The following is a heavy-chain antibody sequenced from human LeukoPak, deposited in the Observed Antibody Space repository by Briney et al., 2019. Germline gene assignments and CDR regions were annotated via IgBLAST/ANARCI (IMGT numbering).Heavy chain of an antibody. J-gene: IGHJ6*02. CDR3: ARDRIAISQWFGDLLKYYGMDV. D-gene: IGHD3-10*01. V-gene: IGHV1-2*02. CDR1: GYTFSDYY. Sequence: ASVKVSCKASGYTFSDYYLHWVRQAPGQGLEWMGWIDPNSGGTNYAQKFQGRVTMTRDTSINTAYMELTSLRSDGTAVYYCARDRIAISQWFGDLLKYYGMDVWGLGTTVAVSS. CDR2: IDPNSGGT.